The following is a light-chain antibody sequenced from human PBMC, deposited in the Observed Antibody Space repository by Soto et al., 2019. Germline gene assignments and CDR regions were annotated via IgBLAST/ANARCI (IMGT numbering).Light chain of an antibody. Sequence: QSALTQPPSASGSPGQSVTIYCTGTSSDVGAYKYVSWYQQYPGKAPKLMIYEVSKRPSGVPDRFSGSKSGNTASLTVSGLPAEDEADYYCTSYVGSNIWVFGGGTKLTVL. V-gene: IGLV2-8*01. J-gene: IGLJ3*02. CDR3: TSYVGSNIWV. CDR1: SSDVGAYKY. CDR2: EVS.